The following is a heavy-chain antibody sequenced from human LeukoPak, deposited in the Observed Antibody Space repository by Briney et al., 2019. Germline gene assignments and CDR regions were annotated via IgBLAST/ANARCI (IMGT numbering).Heavy chain of an antibody. CDR3: AKDNDGAFDI. Sequence: EPGGSLRLSCAASGFTFDDYAMHWVRHAPGKGLEWVSGISWNSGSIGYADSVKGRFTISRDNAKNSLYLQMNSLRAEDTALYYCAKDNDGAFDIWGQGTMVTVSS. CDR1: GFTFDDYA. V-gene: IGHV3-9*01. J-gene: IGHJ3*02. CDR2: ISWNSGSI.